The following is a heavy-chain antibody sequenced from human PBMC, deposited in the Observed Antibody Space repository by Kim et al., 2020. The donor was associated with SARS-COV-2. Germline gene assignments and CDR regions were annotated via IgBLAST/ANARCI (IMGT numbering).Heavy chain of an antibody. Sequence: SETLSLTCTVSGRSISSYYWSWIRQPPGKGLEWIGYIYYSGSTNYNPSLKSRVTISVDTSKNQFSLKLSSVTAADTAVYYCARGLNEWELLIDYWGQGTLVTVSS. J-gene: IGHJ4*02. D-gene: IGHD1-26*01. V-gene: IGHV4-59*01. CDR2: IYYSGST. CDR3: ARGLNEWELLIDY. CDR1: GRSISSYY.